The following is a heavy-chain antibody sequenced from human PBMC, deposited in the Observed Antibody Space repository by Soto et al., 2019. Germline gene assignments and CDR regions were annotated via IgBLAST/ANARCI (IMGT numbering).Heavy chain of an antibody. Sequence: PGGSLRLSCAASEFTFTSYWMTWVRQAPGKGLEWVANIDQGGNKKYYVDSVKGRFIISRDNAKNSLYLQMYSLRAEDTAVYYFARENWVFDYWGQGALVTVSS. CDR2: IDQGGNKK. CDR3: ARENWVFDY. J-gene: IGHJ4*02. V-gene: IGHV3-7*03. CDR1: EFTFTSYW. D-gene: IGHD7-27*01.